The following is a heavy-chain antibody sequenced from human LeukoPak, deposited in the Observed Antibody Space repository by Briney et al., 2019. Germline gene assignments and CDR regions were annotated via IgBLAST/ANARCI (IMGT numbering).Heavy chain of an antibody. D-gene: IGHD2-15*01. CDR3: ASTLCSGYNCYFDFYYYRVV. V-gene: IGHV3-21*01. Sequence: AGSLTLSCAASGFTFSGYSMNWVRQAPGKGLEWVSSINNSSTYKHYADSVKGRFTIYRDNAKKSLYLQMNSLRAEDTAVYCCASTLCSGYNCYFDFYYYRVVWGKEPTVTISS. J-gene: IGHJ6*03. CDR2: INNSSTYK. CDR1: GFTFSGYS.